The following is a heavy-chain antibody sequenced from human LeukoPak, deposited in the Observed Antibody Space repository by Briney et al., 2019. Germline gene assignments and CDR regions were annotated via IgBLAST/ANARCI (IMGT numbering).Heavy chain of an antibody. J-gene: IGHJ5*02. CDR3: ARGGTMIVVVIRDNWFDP. Sequence: SETLSLTCTVSGGSISSSSYYWGWIRQPPGKGLEWIGSIYYSGSTYYNPSLKSRVTISVDTSKNQFSLKLSSVTAADTAVYYCARGGTMIVVVIRDNWFDPWGQGTPVTVSS. D-gene: IGHD3-22*01. V-gene: IGHV4-39*07. CDR2: IYYSGST. CDR1: GGSISSSSYY.